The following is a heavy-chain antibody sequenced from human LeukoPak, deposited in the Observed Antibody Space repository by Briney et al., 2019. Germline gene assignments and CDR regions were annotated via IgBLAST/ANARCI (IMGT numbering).Heavy chain of an antibody. CDR3: ALNRGDY. Sequence: GRTLRNSCANSGFTCSSDAMSWVRQAPGKGLEWVSAISGSGDTTYYADSVRGRFTISRDNSKNTQYLHMNSLRAEDTAIYYCALNRGDYWGQGTLVTVSS. V-gene: IGHV3-23*01. J-gene: IGHJ4*02. CDR2: ISGSGDTT. D-gene: IGHD2/OR15-2a*01. CDR1: GFTCSSDA.